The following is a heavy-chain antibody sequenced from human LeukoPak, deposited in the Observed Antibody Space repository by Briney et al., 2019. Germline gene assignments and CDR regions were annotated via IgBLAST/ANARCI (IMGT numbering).Heavy chain of an antibody. V-gene: IGHV3-66*01. CDR3: AREDTAMSFDI. Sequence: GGSLRLSCAASGFTVSSNYMSWVRQAPGKGLEWVSVIYSGGSTYYADSVKGRFTISRDNSKNTLYLQMNSLRAEDTAVCYCAREDTAMSFDIWGQGTMVTVSS. CDR2: IYSGGST. D-gene: IGHD5-18*01. J-gene: IGHJ3*02. CDR1: GFTVSSNY.